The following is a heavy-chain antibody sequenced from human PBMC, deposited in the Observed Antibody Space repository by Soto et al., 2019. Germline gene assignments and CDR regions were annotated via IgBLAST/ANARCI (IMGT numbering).Heavy chain of an antibody. CDR2: IWYDGSKK. CDR1: GFTFSTYG. CDR3: VKDHCGGDCYSNPYFDY. D-gene: IGHD2-21*02. Sequence: QVQWVESGGGVVQPGRSLRLSCAASGFTFSTYGIHWVRQAPGKGLEWLAVIWYDGSKKYYADSVQGRFTISRDNSKNTGYLQMNSLRAEDTAVYYCVKDHCGGDCYSNPYFDYWGQGTLVTVSS. J-gene: IGHJ4*02. V-gene: IGHV3-33*06.